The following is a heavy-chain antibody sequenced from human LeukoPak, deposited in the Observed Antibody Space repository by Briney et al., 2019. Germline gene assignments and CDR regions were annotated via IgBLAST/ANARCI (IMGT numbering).Heavy chain of an antibody. CDR1: GFTFSSYW. CDR3: ARDVPVDDVFDL. V-gene: IGHV3-74*01. CDR2: INNDGSTT. Sequence: GGSLRLSCAASGFTFSSYWMHWVRQAPGKGLVWVSRINNDGSTTTYADSVKGRFTISRDSAKNTLYLQMNSLRAEDTAVYYCARDVPVDDVFDLWGQGTVVTVSS. J-gene: IGHJ3*01.